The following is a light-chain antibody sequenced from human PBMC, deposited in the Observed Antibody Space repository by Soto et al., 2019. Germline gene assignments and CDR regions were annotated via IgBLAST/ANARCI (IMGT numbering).Light chain of an antibody. J-gene: IGKJ1*01. Sequence: DIVMTQSPDSLAVSLGERATINCKSSQSVLYSSNNKNYLAWYQQKPGQPPKLLIYWASTRESGVPDRFSGSGSRTDFTLPISSLQAEDVAVYYCQQYYSTLTWTFGQGTKVEIK. CDR2: WAS. V-gene: IGKV4-1*01. CDR3: QQYYSTLTWT. CDR1: QSVLYSSNNKNY.